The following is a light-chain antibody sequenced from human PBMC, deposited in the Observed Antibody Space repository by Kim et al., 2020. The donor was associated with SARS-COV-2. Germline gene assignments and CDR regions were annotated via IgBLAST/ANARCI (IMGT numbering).Light chain of an antibody. CDR2: GVS. CDR3: QQYGQSWYT. J-gene: IGKJ2*01. CDR1: PSLSDSF. V-gene: IGKV3-20*01. Sequence: EIVLTQSPGTLSLSPGERATLSCRASPSLSDSFLAWYQQKPGQAPRLLIYGVSSRATGISDRFSGSGSAADFTLTISRLEPEDFAVYYCQQYGQSWYTFGQGTKLEIK.